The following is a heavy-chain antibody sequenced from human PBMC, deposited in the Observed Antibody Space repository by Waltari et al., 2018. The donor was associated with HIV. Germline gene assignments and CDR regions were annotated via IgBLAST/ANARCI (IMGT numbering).Heavy chain of an antibody. Sequence: EVQLVESGGGLVQPGGSLRLSCAVSGFTFSSYWMHWVRQVPGKGLVWVARINRDWSSTSYADSVKGRFTISRDNAKNTLYLQMNSLRADDTAVYYCARMAARTTWGQGTLVTVSS. V-gene: IGHV3-74*01. CDR1: GFTFSSYW. J-gene: IGHJ5*02. D-gene: IGHD1-1*01. CDR2: INRDWSST. CDR3: ARMAARTT.